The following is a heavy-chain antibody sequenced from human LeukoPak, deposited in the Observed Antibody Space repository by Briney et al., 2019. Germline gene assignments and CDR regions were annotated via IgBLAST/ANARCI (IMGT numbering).Heavy chain of an antibody. V-gene: IGHV1-18*01. CDR3: ASRMYGSGTHIGKQPFDNNWFDP. D-gene: IGHD3-10*01. CDR2: ISAYNGNT. CDR1: GYTFTSYG. J-gene: IGHJ5*02. Sequence: ASVKVSCKASGYTFTSYGISWVRQAPGQGLEWMGWISAYNGNTNYAQKLQGRVTMTTDTSTSTAYMELRSLRSDDTAVYYCASRMYGSGTHIGKQPFDNNWFDPWGQGTLVTVSS.